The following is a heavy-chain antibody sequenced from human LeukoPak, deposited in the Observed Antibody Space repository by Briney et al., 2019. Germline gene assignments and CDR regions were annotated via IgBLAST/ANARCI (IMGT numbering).Heavy chain of an antibody. D-gene: IGHD4-17*01. V-gene: IGHV4-4*02. CDR1: GRSISSSNC. CDR2: IYDSGST. CDR3: ARHLDYGDHQGALDI. J-gene: IGHJ3*02. Sequence: TLSLTWAVAGRSISSSNCGCSIRQPPGRRVEGNAEIYDSGSTNNNPSFKSRVTISFSTSRNHFSLKLSSVTAADTAVDYCARHLDYGDHQGALDIWGQGTMVTVSS.